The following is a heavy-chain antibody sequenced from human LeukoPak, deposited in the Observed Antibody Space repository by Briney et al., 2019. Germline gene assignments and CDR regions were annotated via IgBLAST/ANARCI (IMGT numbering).Heavy chain of an antibody. V-gene: IGHV3-23*01. CDR1: GFTFSSYA. CDR3: AKEGAAAGFNWFDP. D-gene: IGHD6-13*01. CDR2: MSGSDSST. Sequence: GGSLRLSCAASGFTFSSYATSWVRQVPGKGLEWVSSMSGSDSSTYIADSVKGRFTISRDNIRKTLYLQMNSLRAEDTAVYYCAKEGAAAGFNWFDPWGQGTQVTVSS. J-gene: IGHJ5*02.